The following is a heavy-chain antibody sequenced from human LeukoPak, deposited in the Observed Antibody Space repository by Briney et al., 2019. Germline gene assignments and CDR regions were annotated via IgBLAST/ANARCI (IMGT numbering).Heavy chain of an antibody. V-gene: IGHV3-23*01. CDR3: ASGSRLHETFDY. CDR1: GFSVSNYA. J-gene: IGHJ4*02. D-gene: IGHD4-11*01. CDR2: IRGSGGNS. Sequence: GGSLRLSCAASGFSVSNYAMSWVRQAPGKGLEWVSGIRGSGGNSYYTDSVKGRFTISRDNSKNTLYLQMNSLRAEDTAVYYCASGSRLHETFDYWGQGTLVTVSS.